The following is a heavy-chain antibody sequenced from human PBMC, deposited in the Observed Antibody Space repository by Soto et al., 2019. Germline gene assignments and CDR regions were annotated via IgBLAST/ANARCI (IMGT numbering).Heavy chain of an antibody. V-gene: IGHV3-33*01. Sequence: AGGSLRLSCAASGFTFSSYGMHWVRQAPGKGLEWVAVIWYDGSNKYYADSVKGRFTISRDNSKNTLYLQMNSLRAEDTAVYYCAREWGSYTNYYYYYGMDVWGQGTTVTVSS. CDR3: AREWGSYTNYYYYYGMDV. CDR1: GFTFSSYG. CDR2: IWYDGSNK. D-gene: IGHD2-15*01. J-gene: IGHJ6*02.